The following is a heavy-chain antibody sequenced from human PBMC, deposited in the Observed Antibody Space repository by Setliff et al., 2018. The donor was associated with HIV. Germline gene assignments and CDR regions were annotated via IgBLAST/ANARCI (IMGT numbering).Heavy chain of an antibody. V-gene: IGHV3-20*04. J-gene: IGHJ6*03. Sequence: GGSLRLSCAASGFNFGDYGIHWVRQAPGKGPEWVSGIIWNSGTTGYADSMKGRVTISRDNAKNSLYLQMNSLRAEDTAVYYCARDNWDSGSYYGYYYMDVWGKGTTVTVSS. CDR2: IIWNSGTT. CDR1: GFNFGDYG. D-gene: IGHD1-26*01. CDR3: ARDNWDSGSYYGYYYMDV.